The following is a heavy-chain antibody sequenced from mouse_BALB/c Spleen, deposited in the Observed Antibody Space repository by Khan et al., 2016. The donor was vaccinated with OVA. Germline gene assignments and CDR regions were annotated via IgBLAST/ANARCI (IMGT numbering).Heavy chain of an antibody. Sequence: VQLQESGPELVKPGASVKMSCKATGYTFTDYVINWVKQRTGQGLEWIGDIYPGSGSTYYNEKFKGKAKLTADKSSNTAYMQISSLTFEDSAVYCCARGGYSVFAYWGQGTLVTVSA. CDR3: ARGGYSVFAY. CDR2: IYPGSGST. J-gene: IGHJ3*01. D-gene: IGHD1-1*01. CDR1: GYTFTDYV. V-gene: IGHV1-77*01.